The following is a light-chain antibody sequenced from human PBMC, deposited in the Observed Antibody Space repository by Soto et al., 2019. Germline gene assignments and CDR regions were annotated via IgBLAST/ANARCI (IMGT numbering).Light chain of an antibody. CDR2: AAS. Sequence: AIQMTQFPSSLSASVGDRVTITCRASQGIRNELGWYQQKPGKAPKLLIYAASSLQSGVPSRFRDSGSGTNFSLTISSLQPEDFATYYCLQDFNYPWTFGQGTKVDIK. CDR3: LQDFNYPWT. CDR1: QGIRNE. V-gene: IGKV1-6*01. J-gene: IGKJ1*01.